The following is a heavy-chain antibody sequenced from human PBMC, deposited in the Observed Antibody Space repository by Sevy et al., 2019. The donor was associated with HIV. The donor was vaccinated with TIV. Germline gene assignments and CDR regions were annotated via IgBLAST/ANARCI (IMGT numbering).Heavy chain of an antibody. Sequence: GGSLRLSCAASGFTFDDYAMYWVRQAPGKGLEWVSGISWNSGSIGYADSVKGRFTISRDNAKNSLYLQMNSLRVEDTALYYCAKDMGVRGVIRGALGYWGQGTLVTVSS. J-gene: IGHJ4*02. CDR1: GFTFDDYA. V-gene: IGHV3-9*01. CDR3: AKDMGVRGVIRGALGY. CDR2: ISWNSGSI. D-gene: IGHD3-10*01.